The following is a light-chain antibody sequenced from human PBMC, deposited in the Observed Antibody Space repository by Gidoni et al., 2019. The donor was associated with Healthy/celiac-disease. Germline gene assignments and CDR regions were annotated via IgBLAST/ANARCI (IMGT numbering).Light chain of an antibody. CDR2: QDS. J-gene: IGLJ3*02. CDR3: QAWDSSHWV. Sequence: SYELTQPPSVSVSSGQTASITCSGDKLGDKYACWYQQKPGQSPVLVIYQDSKRPSGIPERFSGSNSGNTATLTISGTQAMDEADYYCQAWDSSHWVFGGGTKLTVL. V-gene: IGLV3-1*01. CDR1: KLGDKY.